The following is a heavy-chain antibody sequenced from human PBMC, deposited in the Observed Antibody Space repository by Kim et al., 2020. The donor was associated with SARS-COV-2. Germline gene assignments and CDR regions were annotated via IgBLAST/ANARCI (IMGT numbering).Heavy chain of an antibody. CDR1: GFTFSSYA. CDR2: ISTSGGST. J-gene: IGHJ3*01. V-gene: IGHV3-23*01. CDR3: AKSSAFDV. Sequence: GSLRLSCAASGFTFSSYAMSWVRQAPGKGLEWVSAISTSGGSTYYADSVKGRFTISRDNSKSTLYVQMNSLRADDTAVYYCAKSSAFDVWGQGTMVTVSS.